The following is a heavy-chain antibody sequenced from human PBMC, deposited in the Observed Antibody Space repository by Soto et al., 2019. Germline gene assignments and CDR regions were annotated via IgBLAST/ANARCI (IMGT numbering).Heavy chain of an antibody. J-gene: IGHJ5*02. CDR1: GFTFSSYG. CDR3: AKDRVAARPGNWFDP. CDR2: ISYDGSNK. D-gene: IGHD6-6*01. Sequence: QVQLVESGGGVVQPWRSLKLSCSASGFTFSSYGMHWVRQAPGKGLEWVAGISYDGSNKYYADTVKGRFTISRDNSKNKLYLQMNSLRAEDTAVYYCAKDRVAARPGNWFDPWGQGTLVTVSS. V-gene: IGHV3-30*18.